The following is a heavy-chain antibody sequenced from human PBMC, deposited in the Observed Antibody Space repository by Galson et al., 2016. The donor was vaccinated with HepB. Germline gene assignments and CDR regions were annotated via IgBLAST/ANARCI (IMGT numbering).Heavy chain of an antibody. Sequence: SLRLSCAGSGFTFIDYWMSWVRQAPGKGLEWVSGISYSGGDIYYADSVKGRFTISRDNSKNTLCLQMNSLRAEDTALYYCAKHLSRASTGHMNDWGQGTLVTVSS. CDR1: GFTFIDYW. D-gene: IGHD2-21*01. V-gene: IGHV3-23*01. CDR2: ISYSGGDI. CDR3: AKHLSRASTGHMND. J-gene: IGHJ4*02.